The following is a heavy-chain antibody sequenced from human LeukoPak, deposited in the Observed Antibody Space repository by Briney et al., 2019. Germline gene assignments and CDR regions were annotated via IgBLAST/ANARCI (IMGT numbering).Heavy chain of an antibody. Sequence: ASVKVSCKTSGYTFTSYAMNWLRQAPGQGLEGMGWINTNTGNPTYAQGFTGRFVFSLDTSVSTAYLQISSLKAEDTAVYYCARVGPLNGDYPDYWGQGTLVTVSS. CDR2: INTNTGNP. V-gene: IGHV7-4-1*02. CDR3: ARVGPLNGDYPDY. D-gene: IGHD4-17*01. J-gene: IGHJ4*02. CDR1: GYTFTSYA.